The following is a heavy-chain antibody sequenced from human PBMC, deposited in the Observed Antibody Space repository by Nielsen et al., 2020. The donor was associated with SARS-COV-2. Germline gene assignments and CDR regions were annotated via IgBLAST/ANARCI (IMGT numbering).Heavy chain of an antibody. CDR3: AKEERMLDTAMVTVDY. CDR1: GFTFSSYG. CDR2: ISYDGSNK. D-gene: IGHD5-18*01. J-gene: IGHJ4*02. Sequence: GGSLRLSCAASGFTFSSYGMHWVRQAPGKGLEWVAVISYDGSNKYYAGSVKGRFTISRDNSKNTLYLQMNSLRAEDTAVYYCAKEERMLDTAMVTVDYWGQGTLVTVSS. V-gene: IGHV3-30*18.